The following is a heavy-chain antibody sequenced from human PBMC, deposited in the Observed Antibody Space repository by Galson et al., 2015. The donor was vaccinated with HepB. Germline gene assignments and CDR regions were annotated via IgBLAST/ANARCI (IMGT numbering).Heavy chain of an antibody. Sequence: TLSLACTVSGGSISSGDYYWSWIRQPPGKGLEWIGYIYYSGSTYYNPSLKSRVTISVDTSKNQFSLKLSSVTAADTAVYYCARELGGIAAAGIDYWGQGTLVTVSS. J-gene: IGHJ4*02. CDR3: ARELGGIAAAGIDY. CDR2: IYYSGST. D-gene: IGHD6-13*01. CDR1: GGSISSGDYY. V-gene: IGHV4-30-4*01.